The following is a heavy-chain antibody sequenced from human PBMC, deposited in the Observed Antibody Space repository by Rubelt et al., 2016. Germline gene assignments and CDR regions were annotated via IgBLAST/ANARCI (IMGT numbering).Heavy chain of an antibody. D-gene: IGHD6-13*01. CDR3: ARGRRGSSSWLGRDYYGMDV. J-gene: IGHJ6*02. Sequence: QVQLQQWGAGLLKPSETLSLTCAVYGGSFSGYYWSWIRQPPGKGLEWIGEINHSGSTNYNPSLKSRVTISVDTSKSQFSLKLCSGTAADTAVYYCARGRRGSSSWLGRDYYGMDVWGQGTTVTVSS. CDR1: GGSFSGYY. V-gene: IGHV4-34*01. CDR2: INHSGST.